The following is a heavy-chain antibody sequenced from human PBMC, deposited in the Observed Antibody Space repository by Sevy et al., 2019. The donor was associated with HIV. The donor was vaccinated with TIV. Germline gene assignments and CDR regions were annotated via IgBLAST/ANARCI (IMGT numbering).Heavy chain of an antibody. J-gene: IGHJ4*02. CDR1: GFSFIDYG. V-gene: IGHV1-18*01. D-gene: IGHD5-12*01. Sequence: ASVKVSCKCSGFSFIDYGFSWVRQAPGQGLEWMAWISVYNGNTNYAQKFQGRVAVTVDSTTKTAYMELKSLRSDDTAVYYGARATRDGYNARPFDYWGQGTLVTVSS. CDR3: ARATRDGYNARPFDY. CDR2: ISVYNGNT.